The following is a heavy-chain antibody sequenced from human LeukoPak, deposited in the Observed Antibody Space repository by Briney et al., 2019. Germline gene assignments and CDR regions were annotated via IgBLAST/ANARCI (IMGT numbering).Heavy chain of an antibody. V-gene: IGHV1-2*02. J-gene: IGHJ5*02. CDR1: GYTFNGYY. Sequence: ASVKVSCKASGYTFNGYYMHWVRQVPGQGLEWMGWINPNSGGTNYAQKFQGRVTMTRDTSISTAYMELSRLRSDDTAVYYCARDLGVVGATTSFWFDPWGQGTMVTVSS. D-gene: IGHD1-26*01. CDR2: INPNSGGT. CDR3: ARDLGVVGATTSFWFDP.